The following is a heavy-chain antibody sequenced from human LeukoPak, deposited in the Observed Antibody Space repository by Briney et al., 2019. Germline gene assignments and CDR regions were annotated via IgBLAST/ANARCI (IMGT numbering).Heavy chain of an antibody. J-gene: IGHJ3*02. CDR3: ARDPRASTVTGYLWAFDI. V-gene: IGHV3-53*01. Sequence: QSGGSLRLSCAASGFTVIGNYMNWVRQAPGKGLEWVSIIHRDGSTYYSDSVKGRFTISRDYSKNTLFLHMSSLRADDTAVYYCARDPRASTVTGYLWAFDIWGQGTMVSVSS. CDR1: GFTVIGNY. CDR2: IHRDGST. D-gene: IGHD3-9*01.